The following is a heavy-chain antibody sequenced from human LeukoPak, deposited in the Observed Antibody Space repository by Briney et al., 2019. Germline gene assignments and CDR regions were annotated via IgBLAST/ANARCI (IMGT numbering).Heavy chain of an antibody. J-gene: IGHJ4*02. CDR2: IYSGGST. D-gene: IGHD2-2*01. CDR1: GFTVSSNY. CDR3: ARSPFMPGHFDY. V-gene: IGHV3-66*01. Sequence: GGSLRLSCAASGFTVSSNYMSWVRQAPGKGLEWVSVIYSGGSTYYADSVKGRFTISRDNSKNTLYLQMNSLRAEDTAVYYCARSPFMPGHFDYWGQGTLVTVSS.